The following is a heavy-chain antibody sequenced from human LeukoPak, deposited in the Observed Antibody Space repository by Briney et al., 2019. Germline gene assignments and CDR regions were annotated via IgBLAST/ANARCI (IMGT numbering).Heavy chain of an antibody. CDR2: INPNSGGT. J-gene: IGHJ4*02. V-gene: IGHV1-2*02. Sequence: EASVKVSCKASGGTFSSYAISWVRQAPGQGLEWMGWINPNSGGTNYAQKFQGRVTMTRDTSISTAYMELSRLRSDDTAVYYCARGARGVLLGGNFDYWGQGTLVTVSS. CDR1: GGTFSSYA. CDR3: ARGARGVLLGGNFDY. D-gene: IGHD3-10*01.